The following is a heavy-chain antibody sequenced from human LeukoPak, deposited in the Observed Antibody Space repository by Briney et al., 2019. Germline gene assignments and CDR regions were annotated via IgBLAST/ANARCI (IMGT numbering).Heavy chain of an antibody. CDR1: GYTFNSYG. CDR2: ISAYNGNT. V-gene: IGHV1-18*01. D-gene: IGHD5-18*01. J-gene: IGHJ4*02. Sequence: ASVKVSCKASGYTFNSYGISWVRQAPGQGLEWMGWISAYNGNTNYAQNLQGRVTMTTDTSTSTAYMELGSLRSDDTAVYYCARGRQLWYVDYWGQGTLVTVSS. CDR3: ARGRQLWYVDY.